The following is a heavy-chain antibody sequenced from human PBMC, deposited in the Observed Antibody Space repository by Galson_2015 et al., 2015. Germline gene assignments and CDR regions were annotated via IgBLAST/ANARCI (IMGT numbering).Heavy chain of an antibody. CDR2: ISGSGLNT. CDR3: AKVGAGDYYYDYYMDV. J-gene: IGHJ6*03. CDR1: GFTFSNYA. D-gene: IGHD3-10*01. Sequence: SLRLSCAASGFTFSNYAMTWVRQAPGKGLEWVAVISGSGLNTYYADAVKGRFTLSRDNSKNTLYLNMNSLRGDDTAVYHCAKVGAGDYYYDYYMDVWGKWTTVTVSS. V-gene: IGHV3-23*01.